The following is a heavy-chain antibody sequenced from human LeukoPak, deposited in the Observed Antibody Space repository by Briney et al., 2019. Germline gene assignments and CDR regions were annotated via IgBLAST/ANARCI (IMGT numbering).Heavy chain of an antibody. CDR2: IIPILGIA. J-gene: IGHJ5*02. CDR1: EGTLSSYA. D-gene: IGHD3-10*01. V-gene: IGHV1-69*04. Sequence: SVKVSCKASEGTLSSYAISWVRQAPGQGLEWMGRIIPILGIANYAQKFQGRVTITADKSTSTAYMELSSLRSEDTAVYYCARDLRGYGSGSYGWFDPWGQGTLVTVSS. CDR3: ARDLRGYGSGSYGWFDP.